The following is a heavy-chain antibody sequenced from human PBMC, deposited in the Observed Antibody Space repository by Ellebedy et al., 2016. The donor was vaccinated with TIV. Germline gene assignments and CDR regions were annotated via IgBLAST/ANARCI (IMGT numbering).Heavy chain of an antibody. CDR1: GGSISSYY. CDR3: ARAVAAADTPFDS. J-gene: IGHJ4*02. Sequence: SETLSLTCTVSGGSISSYYWSWIRQPPGKGLEWIGYIYYSGSTSYDPSFKSRVTISVDTSKNQFSLKLSSVTAADTAVYFCARAVAAADTPFDSWGQGTLVTVSS. D-gene: IGHD6-25*01. CDR2: IYYSGST. V-gene: IGHV4-59*01.